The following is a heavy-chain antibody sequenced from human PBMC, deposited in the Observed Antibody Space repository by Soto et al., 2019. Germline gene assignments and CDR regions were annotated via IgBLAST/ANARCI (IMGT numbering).Heavy chain of an antibody. CDR3: ASTDDFFDY. V-gene: IGHV4-31*03. CDR2: IFYSGST. CDR1: GVSLTSGTYY. Sequence: KTSETLSLTCSVSGVSLTSGTYYWSWIRQHPGKGLEWIGYIFYSGSTDYNPSLKSRVNISVDTSKNQFSLKLSSVTAADTAVYYCASTDDFFDYWGQGTLVTVSS. J-gene: IGHJ4*02.